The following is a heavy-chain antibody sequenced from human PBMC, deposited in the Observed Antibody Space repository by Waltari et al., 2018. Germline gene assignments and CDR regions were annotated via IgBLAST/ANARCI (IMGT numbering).Heavy chain of an antibody. CDR2: ISWNSGSI. Sequence: EVQLVESGGGLVQPGRSLRLSCAASGFTFDDYAMHWVRQAPGKGLEWVSGISWNSGSIGNADSVKGRFTISRDNAKNSLYLQMNSLRAEDTALYYCAKETYDILTGYHYGMDVWGQGTTVTVSS. J-gene: IGHJ6*02. CDR3: AKETYDILTGYHYGMDV. D-gene: IGHD3-9*01. CDR1: GFTFDDYA. V-gene: IGHV3-9*01.